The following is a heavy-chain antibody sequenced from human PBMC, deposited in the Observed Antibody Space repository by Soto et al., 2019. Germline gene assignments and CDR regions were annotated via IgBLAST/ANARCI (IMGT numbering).Heavy chain of an antibody. V-gene: IGHV1-69*02. Sequence: QVQLVQSGAEVKKPGSSVKVSCKASGGTFTTYTISWVRQAPGQGLEWMGRTIPILGIANYAQKCQGRDTTTADKSTGTASLELSGLRSEDTAVYYCASGGDSSSSWYYWFDPWGQGTLVTVSS. D-gene: IGHD6-13*01. CDR2: TIPILGIA. CDR1: GGTFTTYT. CDR3: ASGGDSSSSWYYWFDP. J-gene: IGHJ5*02.